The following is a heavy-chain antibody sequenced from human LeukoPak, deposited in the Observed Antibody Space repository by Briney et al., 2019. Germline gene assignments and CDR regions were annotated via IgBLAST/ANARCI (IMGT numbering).Heavy chain of an antibody. V-gene: IGHV4-34*01. J-gene: IGHJ4*02. CDR2: ISHSGST. CDR3: ARGGYSYGPIDY. D-gene: IGHD5-18*01. Sequence: SETLSLTCAVYGGSFSGYYWSWIRQPPGKGLEWIGEISHSGSTNYNPSLKSRVTISVDTSKNQFSLKLSSVTAADTAVYYCARGGYSYGPIDYWGQGTLVTVSS. CDR1: GGSFSGYY.